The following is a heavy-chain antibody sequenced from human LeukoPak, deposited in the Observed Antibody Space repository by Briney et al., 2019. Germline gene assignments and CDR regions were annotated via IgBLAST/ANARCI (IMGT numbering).Heavy chain of an antibody. CDR3: ARFTMVRDFDY. J-gene: IGHJ4*02. Sequence: SETRSLTCTVSGDSISSGSYYWSWIRQPAGKGLEWIGRIYSSGSTNYNPSLKSRVTISVDTSKNQFSLKLSSVTAADTAVYYCARFTMVRDFDYWGQGTLVTVSS. CDR2: IYSSGST. CDR1: GDSISSGSYY. D-gene: IGHD3-10*01. V-gene: IGHV4-61*02.